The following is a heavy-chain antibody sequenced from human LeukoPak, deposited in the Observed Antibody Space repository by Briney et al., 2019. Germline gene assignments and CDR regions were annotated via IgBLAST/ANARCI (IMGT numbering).Heavy chain of an antibody. J-gene: IGHJ3*02. V-gene: IGHV1-46*01. Sequence: ASVKVSCKASGYTFTSYYMHWVRQAPGQGLEWMGIVNPSGGSTSYAQKFQGRVTMTRDTSTSTVYMELSSLRSEDTAVYYCAADGGGEGAFDIWGQGTMVTVSS. CDR1: GYTFTSYY. CDR3: AADGGGEGAFDI. D-gene: IGHD2-21*01. CDR2: VNPSGGST.